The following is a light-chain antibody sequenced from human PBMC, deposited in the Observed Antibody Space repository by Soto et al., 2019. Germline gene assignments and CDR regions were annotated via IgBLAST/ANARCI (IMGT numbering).Light chain of an antibody. J-gene: IGLJ2*01. CDR1: SSNLGAGYD. Sequence: QSVLTQPPSVSGAPGQRVTLSCTGNSSNLGAGYDVHWYQQLPGAAPKLVIHSNNNRPSGVPDRFSGSKSGTSASLAIAGLQADDEADYYCQSYDPTLRTSLFGGGTQLTVL. CDR3: QSYDPTLRTSL. CDR2: SNN. V-gene: IGLV1-40*01.